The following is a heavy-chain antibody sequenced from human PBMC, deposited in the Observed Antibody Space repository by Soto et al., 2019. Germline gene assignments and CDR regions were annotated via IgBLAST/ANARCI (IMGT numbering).Heavy chain of an antibody. CDR1: GFTFSSYG. V-gene: IGHV3-33*01. Sequence: GGSLRLSCAASGFTFSSYGMHWVRQAPGKGLEWVAVIWYDGSNKYYADSVKGRFTISRDNSKNTLYLQMNSLRAEDTAVYYCARPTVYYYYYGMDVWGQGTTVTVSS. J-gene: IGHJ6*02. CDR2: IWYDGSNK. CDR3: ARPTVYYYYYGMDV.